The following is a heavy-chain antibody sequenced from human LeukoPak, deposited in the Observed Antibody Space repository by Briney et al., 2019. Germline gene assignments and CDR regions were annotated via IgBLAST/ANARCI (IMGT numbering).Heavy chain of an antibody. V-gene: IGHV4-34*01. CDR3: ARGFRRYYDFWSGSISWFDP. CDR1: GGSFSGYY. CDR2: INHSGST. D-gene: IGHD3-3*01. J-gene: IGHJ5*02. Sequence: SETLSLTCAVYGGSFSGYYWSWIRQPPGKGLEWIGEINHSGSTNYNPSLKSRVTISVDTSKNQFSLKLSSVTAADTAVYYCARGFRRYYDFWSGSISWFDPWGQGTLVTVSS.